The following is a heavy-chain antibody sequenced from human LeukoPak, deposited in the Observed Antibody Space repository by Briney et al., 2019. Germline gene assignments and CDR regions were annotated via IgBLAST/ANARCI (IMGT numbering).Heavy chain of an antibody. Sequence: SGTLSLTCTVSGASISSGTYSWSWIRQPPGEGLEWIGYIYHTGSTYYNPSLKGRVTISVDRSKNQFSLNLNFVTAADTALYYCARGDGSGSGRWFDPWGQGTLITVSS. CDR1: GASISSGTYS. D-gene: IGHD3-10*01. CDR2: IYHTGST. CDR3: ARGDGSGSGRWFDP. J-gene: IGHJ5*02. V-gene: IGHV4-30-2*01.